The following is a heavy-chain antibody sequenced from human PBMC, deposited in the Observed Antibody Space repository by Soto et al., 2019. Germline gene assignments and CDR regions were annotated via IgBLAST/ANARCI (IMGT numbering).Heavy chain of an antibody. CDR2: IYRSGTA. D-gene: IGHD3-10*01. J-gene: IGHJ4*02. Sequence: SETLSLTCVVSGASISSNDWWNWVRHSPGRGLELIGEIYRSGTANYNPSLQSRVTMSLDRSKNQFSLKLTSVTAADTAIYYGARGLLWFGDRPHLASGGQGTLVTVSS. CDR1: GASISSNDW. CDR3: ARGLLWFGDRPHLAS. V-gene: IGHV4-4*02.